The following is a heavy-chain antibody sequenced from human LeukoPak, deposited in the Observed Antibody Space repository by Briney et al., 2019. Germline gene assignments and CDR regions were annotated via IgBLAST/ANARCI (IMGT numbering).Heavy chain of an antibody. D-gene: IGHD2-2*02. Sequence: GASVKVSCKASGYTFTGYYMHWVRQAPGQGGEGMGWINPNSGGTNYAQKFQGRGTMTRDTSISTAYMELSRLRSDDTAVYYCARDLYCSSTSCYTSYYYYYMDVWGRGTTVTVSS. V-gene: IGHV1-2*02. CDR3: ARDLYCSSTSCYTSYYYYYMDV. CDR1: GYTFTGYY. CDR2: INPNSGGT. J-gene: IGHJ6*03.